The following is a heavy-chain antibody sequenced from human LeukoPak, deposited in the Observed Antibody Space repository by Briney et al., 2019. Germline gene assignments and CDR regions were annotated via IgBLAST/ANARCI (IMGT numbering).Heavy chain of an antibody. V-gene: IGHV3-23*01. D-gene: IGHD6-19*01. CDR3: AKPRDSGWWMFDY. CDR2: IIDGGSST. J-gene: IGHJ4*02. CDR1: GFTFNRNV. Sequence: GGSLRPSCAASGFTFNRNVMSWVRQAPGKGLEWVSAIIDGGSSTYYADSVRGRFSISRDNSKNTVYLQMNSLRAEDTAIYYCAKPRDSGWWMFDYWGQGTLVTVSS.